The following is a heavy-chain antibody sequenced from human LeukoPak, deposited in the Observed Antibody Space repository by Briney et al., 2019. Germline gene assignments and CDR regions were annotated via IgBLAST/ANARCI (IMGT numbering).Heavy chain of an antibody. D-gene: IGHD2-15*01. Sequence: GGPLRLSCEASRFTFSPYPMSGARQAPGKGLEWVSTISDSGGRTYYADSVKGRFTISRDNSKNTLYVQMSSLRAEDTAVYYCAKSHSVAQRGYFDYWGQGTLVTVSS. V-gene: IGHV3-23*01. CDR1: RFTFSPYP. CDR2: ISDSGGRT. CDR3: AKSHSVAQRGYFDY. J-gene: IGHJ4*02.